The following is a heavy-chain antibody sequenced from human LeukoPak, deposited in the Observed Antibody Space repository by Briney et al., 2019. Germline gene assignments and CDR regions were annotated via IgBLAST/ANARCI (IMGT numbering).Heavy chain of an antibody. D-gene: IGHD3-22*01. J-gene: IGHJ6*03. Sequence: SETLSLTCTASGGSISSYYWSWIRQPPGKGLEWIGYIYYSGSTNYNPSLKSRVTISVDTSKNQFSLKLSSVTAADTAVYYCARGSYYDSSGYYYYYYYMDVWGKGTTVTVSS. CDR3: ARGSYYDSSGYYYYYYYMDV. V-gene: IGHV4-59*01. CDR1: GGSISSYY. CDR2: IYYSGST.